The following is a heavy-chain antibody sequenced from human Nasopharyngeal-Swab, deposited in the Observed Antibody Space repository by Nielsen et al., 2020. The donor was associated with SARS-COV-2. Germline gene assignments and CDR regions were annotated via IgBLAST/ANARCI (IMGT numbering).Heavy chain of an antibody. CDR3: ATGGIVTSNWFDP. CDR2: FDPEDGET. CDR1: GYTLTELS. D-gene: IGHD3-10*01. J-gene: IGHJ5*02. V-gene: IGHV1-24*01. Sequence: ASVKVSCKVSGYTLTELSMHWVRQAPGKGLEWMGGFDPEDGETIYAQKFQGRVTMTEDTSTDTAYMELSSLGSEDTAVYYCATGGIVTSNWFDPWGQGTLVTVSS.